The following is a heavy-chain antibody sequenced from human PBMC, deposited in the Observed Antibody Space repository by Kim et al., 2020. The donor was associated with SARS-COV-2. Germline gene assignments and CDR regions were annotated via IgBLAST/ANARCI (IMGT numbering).Heavy chain of an antibody. V-gene: IGHV3-13*01. J-gene: IGHJ4*02. D-gene: IGHD5-12*01. CDR2: IGTTANT. CDR3: TRVKGYSGNGYFDY. CDR1: GFAFSTYD. Sequence: GGSLRLSCAASGFAFSTYDMHWVRHRAGEGLEWVSTIGTTANTYYRGPVEGRFTTSRDDAKNALYIQMDSLRAKDTAVYYCTRVKGYSGNGYFDYWGQGSLVTVSS.